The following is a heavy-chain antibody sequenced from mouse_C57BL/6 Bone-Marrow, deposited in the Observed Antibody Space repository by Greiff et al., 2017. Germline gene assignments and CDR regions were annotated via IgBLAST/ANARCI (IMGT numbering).Heavy chain of an antibody. CDR3: TTRWLLGCAMDY. CDR1: GFNIKDDY. CDR2: IDPENGDT. J-gene: IGHJ4*01. V-gene: IGHV14-4*01. D-gene: IGHD2-3*01. Sequence: EVQLQQSGAELVRPGASVKLSCTASGFNIKDDYMPWVKQRPEQGLEWIGWIDPENGDTEYASQFQGKATLTADTSSNTAYLQLSSLTSEDTAVYYYTTRWLLGCAMDYWGQGTSVTVSS.